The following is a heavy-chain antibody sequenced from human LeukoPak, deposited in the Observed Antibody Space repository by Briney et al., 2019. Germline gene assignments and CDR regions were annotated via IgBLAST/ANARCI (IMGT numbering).Heavy chain of an antibody. CDR3: ASGGDRFLEWLSIYPLGTAIDY. J-gene: IGHJ4*02. D-gene: IGHD3-3*01. V-gene: IGHV3-21*01. CDR1: GFTFSSYN. CDR2: ISSSSNYI. Sequence: GGSLRLSCAASGFTFSSYNMNWVRQAPGKGLEWVSPISSSSNYIYYADSVKGRFTISRDNAKNSLYLQMNSLRAEDTAVYYCASGGDRFLEWLSIYPLGTAIDYWGQGTLVTVSS.